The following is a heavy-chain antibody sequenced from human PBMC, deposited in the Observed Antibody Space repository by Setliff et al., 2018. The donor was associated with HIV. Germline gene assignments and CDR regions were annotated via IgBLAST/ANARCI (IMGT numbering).Heavy chain of an antibody. CDR3: AGDGEDVEY. CDR1: GGTFGSYG. Sequence: SVKVSCKASGGTFGSYGVSWVRQAPGQGFEWMGGIVPILGETNYAPKLQGRVTITADDSTTTIYIELTRLRSEDSAIYYCAGDGEDVEYWGQGTQVTVSS. V-gene: IGHV1-69*10. J-gene: IGHJ4*02. D-gene: IGHD7-27*01. CDR2: IVPILGET.